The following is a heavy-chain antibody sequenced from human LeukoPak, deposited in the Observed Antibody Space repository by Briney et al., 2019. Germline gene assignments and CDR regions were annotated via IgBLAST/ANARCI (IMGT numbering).Heavy chain of an antibody. Sequence: ASVKVSCKASGYTFTSYGISWVRHAPGQGLEWMGWISAYNGNTNYAQKLQGRVTMTTDTSTSTAYMELGSLRSDDTAVYYCARESSTAMVPGWFDPWGQGTLVTVSS. CDR1: GYTFTSYG. J-gene: IGHJ5*02. CDR2: ISAYNGNT. CDR3: ARESSTAMVPGWFDP. D-gene: IGHD5-18*01. V-gene: IGHV1-18*01.